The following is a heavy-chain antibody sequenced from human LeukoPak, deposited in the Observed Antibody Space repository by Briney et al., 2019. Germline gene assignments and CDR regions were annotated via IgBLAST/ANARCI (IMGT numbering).Heavy chain of an antibody. CDR3: ARVRYGDFEDY. V-gene: IGHV4-30-4*08. D-gene: IGHD4-17*01. CDR1: GGSINTANYY. Sequence: SETLSLTCNVFGGSINTANYYWTWIRQPPGKGLEWIGYISYSGTPYYNPSLNSRVTISLDTSTNQFSLILNSVTAADTAMYYCARVRYGDFEDYWGQGTLVTVSS. CDR2: ISYSGTP. J-gene: IGHJ4*02.